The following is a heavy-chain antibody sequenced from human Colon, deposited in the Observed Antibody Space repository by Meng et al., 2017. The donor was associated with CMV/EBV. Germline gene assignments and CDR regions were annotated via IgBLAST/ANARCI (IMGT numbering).Heavy chain of an antibody. V-gene: IGHV1-46*01. CDR1: GYSFRTYY. CDR2: INPSGGST. J-gene: IGHJ4*02. D-gene: IGHD6-13*01. CDR3: ARRRAAGGTSLDY. Sequence: KASGYSFRTYYIHWVRQVPGQGLEWMGVINPSGGSTSYAQKFQGRVTMTRDTSASSVYMEISSLRSEDTAVYYCARRRAAGGTSLDYWGQGTLVTVSS.